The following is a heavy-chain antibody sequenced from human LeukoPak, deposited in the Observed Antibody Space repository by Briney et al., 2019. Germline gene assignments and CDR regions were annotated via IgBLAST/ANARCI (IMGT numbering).Heavy chain of an antibody. CDR2: IYPGDSDT. D-gene: IGHD5-12*01. J-gene: IGHJ4*02. Sequence: NRGESLKISFKGSGXTFSNYCIAWVRQTSGKGLEWMGIIYPGDSDTRYSPSFQGQVTLSADKSTNTAHLQWSSLKASDTAIYYCARRQDSGYDFDFWGQGTLVTVSS. CDR1: GXTFSNYC. V-gene: IGHV5-51*01. CDR3: ARRQDSGYDFDF.